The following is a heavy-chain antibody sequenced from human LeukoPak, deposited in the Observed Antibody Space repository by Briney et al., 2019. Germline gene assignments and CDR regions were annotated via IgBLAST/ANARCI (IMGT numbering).Heavy chain of an antibody. Sequence: GGSLRLSCAASGFTFSSYGMHWVRQAPGKGLEWVAVISYDGSNKYYADSVKGRFTISRDNSKNTLYLQMNSLRAEDTAVYYCAKDRYYYDSSGPPNDYWGQGTLVTVSS. CDR3: AKDRYYYDSSGPPNDY. CDR1: GFTFSSYG. J-gene: IGHJ4*02. V-gene: IGHV3-30*18. D-gene: IGHD3-22*01. CDR2: ISYDGSNK.